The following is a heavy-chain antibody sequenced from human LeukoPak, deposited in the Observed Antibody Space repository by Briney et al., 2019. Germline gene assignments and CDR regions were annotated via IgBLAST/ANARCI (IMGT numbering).Heavy chain of an antibody. D-gene: IGHD6-13*01. V-gene: IGHV4-59*01. Sequence: SETLSLTCTVFGGSISSYYWSWIRQPPGKGLEWIGYIYYSGSTNYNPSLKSRVTISVDTSKNQFSLKLSSVTAADTAVYYCARAGAAEENWFDPWGQGTLVTVSS. CDR1: GGSISSYY. CDR2: IYYSGST. CDR3: ARAGAAEENWFDP. J-gene: IGHJ5*02.